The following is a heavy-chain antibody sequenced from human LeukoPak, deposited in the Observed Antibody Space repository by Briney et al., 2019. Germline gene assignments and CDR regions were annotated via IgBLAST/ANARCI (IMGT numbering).Heavy chain of an antibody. CDR1: GFPFSSYG. D-gene: IGHD2/OR15-2a*01. J-gene: IGHJ4*02. CDR2: ISYDGSNK. V-gene: IGHV3-30*18. CDR3: AKGPLLWD. Sequence: GMSLRLSCAASGFPFSSYGMHWVRQAPGKGLEWVAVISYDGSNKYYADSVKGRFTISRDNSKNTLYLQMNSLRAEDTAVYYCAKGPLLWDWGQGTLVTVSS.